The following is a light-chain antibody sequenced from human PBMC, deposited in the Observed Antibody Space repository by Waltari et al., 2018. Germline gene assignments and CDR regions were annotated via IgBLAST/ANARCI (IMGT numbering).Light chain of an antibody. CDR3: AAWDDSLNTWV. Sequence: QSVLTQPPSASGTPGQRVTISCSGSGSNIGSKTVNWYQQFPGTAPKLLVYINNQRPSWVPARFSGSKSGTSASLAISGLQSEDEADYYCAAWDDSLNTWVFGGGTKLTVL. J-gene: IGLJ3*02. V-gene: IGLV1-44*01. CDR2: INN. CDR1: GSNIGSKT.